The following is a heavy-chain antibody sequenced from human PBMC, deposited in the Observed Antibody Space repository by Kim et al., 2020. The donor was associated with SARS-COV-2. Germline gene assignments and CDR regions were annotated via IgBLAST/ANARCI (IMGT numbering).Heavy chain of an antibody. Sequence: GGSLRLSCTASGFTFGDYAMSWFRQAPGKGLEWVGFIRSNAYGGTTEYAASVKGRFTIPRDDSKSIAYLQMNSLKTGDTAVYYCTRDRRDYYYGMDVWGEGTTGTVSS. J-gene: IGHJ6*04. V-gene: IGHV3-49*03. CDR2: IRSNAYGGTT. CDR1: GFTFGDYA. CDR3: TRDRRDYYYGMDV.